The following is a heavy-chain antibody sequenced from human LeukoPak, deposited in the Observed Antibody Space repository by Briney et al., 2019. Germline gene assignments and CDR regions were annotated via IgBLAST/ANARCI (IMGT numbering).Heavy chain of an antibody. J-gene: IGHJ4*02. D-gene: IGHD1-26*01. CDR3: ARDSGANTAYRY. CDR2: IYNTRSP. Sequence: SETLSLTCNVSGGSISNYYWSWIRQPPGKGLEWIGYIYNTRSPNYNPSLKSRVTISIDTSKNQISLRLKSLTTADTAVYYCARDSGANTAYRYWGQGTLVTVSS. CDR1: GGSISNYY. V-gene: IGHV4-59*01.